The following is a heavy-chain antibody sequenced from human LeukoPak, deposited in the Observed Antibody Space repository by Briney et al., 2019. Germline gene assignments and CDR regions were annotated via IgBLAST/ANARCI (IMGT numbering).Heavy chain of an antibody. Sequence: GGSLRLTCVASGFTFSNAWMSWVRQAPGKGLEWVGRIKSFMSKSDAGIIDYAAPVRGRFSISRDSYKSTLYLQMNSLRAEDTAVYYCTRVSTTGVGGRGYFDQWGQGTQVTVSS. CDR2: IKSFMSKSDAGII. V-gene: IGHV3-15*01. J-gene: IGHJ4*02. CDR3: TRVSTTGVGGRGYFDQ. CDR1: GFTFSNAW. D-gene: IGHD1-1*01.